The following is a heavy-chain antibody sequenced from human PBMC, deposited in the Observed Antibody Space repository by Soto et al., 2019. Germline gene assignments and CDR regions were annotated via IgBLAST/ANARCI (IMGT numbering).Heavy chain of an antibody. V-gene: IGHV1-18*04. Sequence: QVQLVQSGAEVKKPGASVKVSCKASGYTFTSYGISWVRQAPGQGLEWMGWISAYNGNTNYAQKLQGRVTMTTDTSTSTAYMELRSLRSDDTAVYYCARDRYCSSTSCYSYYYYGMDVWGQGTTVTVFS. J-gene: IGHJ6*02. CDR3: ARDRYCSSTSCYSYYYYGMDV. CDR2: ISAYNGNT. CDR1: GYTFTSYG. D-gene: IGHD2-2*02.